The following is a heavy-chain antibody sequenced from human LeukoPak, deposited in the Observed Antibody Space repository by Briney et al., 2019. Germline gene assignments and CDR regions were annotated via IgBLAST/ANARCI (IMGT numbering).Heavy chain of an antibody. CDR3: ARRDYNYYGMDV. V-gene: IGHV4-59*08. CDR2: IYYSGST. J-gene: IGHJ6*02. Sequence: PSETLSLTCTVSGGSISSYYWSWIRQPPGKGLEWIAPIYYSGSTNYNPSLQSRVTTSVDTSKSQFSLKLSSVTAADTAVYYCARRDYNYYGMDVWGRGTTVTVSS. CDR1: GGSISSYY.